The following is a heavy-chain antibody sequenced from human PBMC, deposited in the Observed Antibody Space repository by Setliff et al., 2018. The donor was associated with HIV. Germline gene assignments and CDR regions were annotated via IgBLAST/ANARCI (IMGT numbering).Heavy chain of an antibody. J-gene: IGHJ4*02. CDR1: GSTFSSFW. CDR2: IKQDGGEK. Sequence: GGSLRLSCASSGSTFSSFWMTWVRQAPGKGLEWVANIKQDGGEKHYLESVKGRFTISRDNIHKSVYLQMNSLRVEDTSVYYCARAKVGLLTCFFDYWGQGTLFTVSS. V-gene: IGHV3-7*03. CDR3: ARAKVGLLTCFFDY. D-gene: IGHD2-15*01.